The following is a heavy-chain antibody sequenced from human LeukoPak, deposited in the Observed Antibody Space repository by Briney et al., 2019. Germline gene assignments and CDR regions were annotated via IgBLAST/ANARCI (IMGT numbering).Heavy chain of an antibody. Sequence: GGSLRLSCAASGFTFSSYSMNWVRQAPGRGLEWVSSISSSGSYIYYADSVKGRFTISRDNAKNSLYLQMNSLRAEDTAVYYCARAGSVGGSGSFPFDYWGQGTLVTVSS. CDR2: ISSSGSYI. CDR1: GFTFSSYS. V-gene: IGHV3-21*01. J-gene: IGHJ4*02. CDR3: ARAGSVGGSGSFPFDY. D-gene: IGHD3-10*01.